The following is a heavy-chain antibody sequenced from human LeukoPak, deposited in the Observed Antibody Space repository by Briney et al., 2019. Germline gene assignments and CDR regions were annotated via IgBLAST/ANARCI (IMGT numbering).Heavy chain of an antibody. V-gene: IGHV1-18*01. CDR1: GYTFTSFG. CDR2: ISTHNGYT. J-gene: IGHJ4*02. D-gene: IGHD6-19*01. CDR3: ARNYTSGGIDY. Sequence: GASVKVSCKTSGYTFTSFGLSWVRQAPGQGLEWMGWISTHNGYTIYAQKLQGRVTMTTDTSTSTAYMELRSLRSDDTAVYYCARNYTSGGIDYWGQRTLVIVSS.